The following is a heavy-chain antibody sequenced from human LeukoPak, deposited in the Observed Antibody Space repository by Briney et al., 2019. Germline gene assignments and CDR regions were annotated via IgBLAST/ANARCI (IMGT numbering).Heavy chain of an antibody. D-gene: IGHD3-9*01. CDR1: GFTFIRNA. V-gene: IGHV3-23*01. CDR2: ISGSGGST. Sequence: GGSLRLSCAASGFTFIRNAMSWVRQAPGKGLEWVSPISGSGGSTNYADSVKSRFTISRDNSKNTLYLQMNSLRAEDTAVYYCAKDATGYLYYFDYWGQGTLVTVSS. J-gene: IGHJ4*02. CDR3: AKDATGYLYYFDY.